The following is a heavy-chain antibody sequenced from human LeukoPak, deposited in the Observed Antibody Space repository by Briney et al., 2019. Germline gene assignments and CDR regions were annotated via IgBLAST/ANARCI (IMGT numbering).Heavy chain of an antibody. D-gene: IGHD4-17*01. CDR2: ISAYNGNT. J-gene: IGHJ4*02. CDR3: ARDPYGDLDY. V-gene: IGHV1-18*01. Sequence: ASVEVSCKASGYTFTSSGISWVRQAPGQGVEWMGWISAYNGNTNYAQKLQGRVTMTTDTSTSTAYMELRSLRSDDTAVYYCARDPYGDLDYWGQGTLVTVSS. CDR1: GYTFTSSG.